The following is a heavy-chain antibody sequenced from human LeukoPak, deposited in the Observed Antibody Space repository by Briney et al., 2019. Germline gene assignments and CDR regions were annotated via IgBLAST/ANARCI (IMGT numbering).Heavy chain of an antibody. Sequence: GGSLRLSCAASGFIFSSHGMTWVRQAPGKGLEWVGFIASETYGGTAEYAASVKGRFTISRDDSKSIAYLQMNSLKTEDTAVYYCTRDQTPYYWGQGTLVTVSS. V-gene: IGHV3-49*04. CDR2: IASETYGGTA. CDR3: TRDQTPYY. J-gene: IGHJ4*02. CDR1: GFIFSSHG.